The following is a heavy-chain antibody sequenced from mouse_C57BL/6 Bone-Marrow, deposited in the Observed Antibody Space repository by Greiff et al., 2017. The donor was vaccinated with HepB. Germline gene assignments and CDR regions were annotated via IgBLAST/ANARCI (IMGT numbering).Heavy chain of an antibody. CDR1: GYTFTSYW. J-gene: IGHJ2*01. V-gene: IGHV1-52*01. D-gene: IGHD2-1*01. Sequence: VKLQQPGAELVRPGSSVKLSCKASGYTFTSYWMHWVKQRPIQGLEWIGNIDPSDSETHYNQKFKDKATLTVDKSSSTAYMQLSSLTSEDSAVYYCARSPLYHYFDYWGQGTTLTVSS. CDR2: IDPSDSET. CDR3: ARSPLYHYFDY.